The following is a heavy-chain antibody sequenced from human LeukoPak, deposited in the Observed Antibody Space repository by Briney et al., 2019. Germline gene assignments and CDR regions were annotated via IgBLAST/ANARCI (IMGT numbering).Heavy chain of an antibody. CDR1: GFTFSSYS. CDR3: ARDRRIAVAGRGWFDP. Sequence: PGGSLRLSCAASGFTFSSYSMNWVRRAPGKGLEWVSYISSSSSTIYYADSVRGRFTISRDNAKNSLYLQMNGLRAEDTAVYYCARDRRIAVAGRGWFDPWGQGTLVTVSS. D-gene: IGHD6-19*01. V-gene: IGHV3-48*04. J-gene: IGHJ5*02. CDR2: ISSSSSTI.